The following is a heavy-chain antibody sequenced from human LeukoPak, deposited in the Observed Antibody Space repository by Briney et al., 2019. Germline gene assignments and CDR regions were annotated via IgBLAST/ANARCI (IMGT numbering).Heavy chain of an antibody. Sequence: PGGSLRLSCAASGFTFSSYSMNWVRRAPGKGLEWVSSISSSSSYIYYADSVKGRFTISRDNAKNSLYLQMNSLRAEDTAVYYCARDSGSYAFDIWGQGTMVTVSS. D-gene: IGHD1-26*01. CDR2: ISSSSSYI. CDR3: ARDSGSYAFDI. J-gene: IGHJ3*02. V-gene: IGHV3-21*01. CDR1: GFTFSSYS.